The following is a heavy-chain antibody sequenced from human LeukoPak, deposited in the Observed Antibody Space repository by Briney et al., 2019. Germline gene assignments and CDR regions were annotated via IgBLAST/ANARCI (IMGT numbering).Heavy chain of an antibody. CDR2: IYYSGST. CDR3: ARHSTVWGVGGVDH. J-gene: IGHJ5*02. Sequence: SETLSLTCTVSGGSISSSSFYWGWIRQPPGKGLEWIGSIYYSGSTYYNPSLKSRVTISVDTSKNQFSLKLSSVTAADTAVYYCARHSTVWGVGGVDHWAQGTLVTVSS. D-gene: IGHD2-2*01. V-gene: IGHV4-39*01. CDR1: GGSISSSSFY.